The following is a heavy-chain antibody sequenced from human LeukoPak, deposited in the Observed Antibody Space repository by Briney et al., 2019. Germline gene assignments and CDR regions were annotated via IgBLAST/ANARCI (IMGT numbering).Heavy chain of an antibody. CDR2: IGPAGDT. CDR1: EFTFSTFD. D-gene: IGHD3-10*01. CDR3: VRGDLCREGTLCYFYGMDV. Sequence: GGSLRLSCAASEFTFSTFDMHWVRQAAGKGLEWVSAIGPAGDTYYRDSVKGRFTISRENAQNSLYLQMNSLRAGDTAVYYCVRGDLCREGTLCYFYGMDVWGQGTTVTVS. V-gene: IGHV3-13*01. J-gene: IGHJ6*02.